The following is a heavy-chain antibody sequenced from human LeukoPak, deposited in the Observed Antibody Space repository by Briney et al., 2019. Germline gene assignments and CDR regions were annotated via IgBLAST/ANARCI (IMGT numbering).Heavy chain of an antibody. CDR2: ISWNSGSI. D-gene: IGHD1-26*01. V-gene: IGHV3-9*01. CDR1: GFSFDDYA. CDR3: ARDYSGSYSL. J-gene: IGHJ4*02. Sequence: GGSLRLSCAASGFSFDDYAMHWVRQAPGKGLEWVSGISWNSGSIGYADSVKGRFTISRDNAKNSPYLQMNSLRAEDTAVYYCARDYSGSYSLWGQGTLVTVSS.